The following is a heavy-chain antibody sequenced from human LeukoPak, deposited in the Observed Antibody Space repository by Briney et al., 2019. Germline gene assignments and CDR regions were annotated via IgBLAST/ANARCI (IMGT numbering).Heavy chain of an antibody. CDR2: IYTSGST. CDR3: ARRVRGGLSDILTGRRHAFDI. J-gene: IGHJ3*02. CDR1: GGSISSGSYY. V-gene: IGHV4-61*02. D-gene: IGHD3-9*01. Sequence: SETLSLTCTVSGGSISSGSYYWSWIRQPAGKGLEWIGRIYTSGSTNYNPSLKSRVTISVDTSKNQFSLKLSSVTAADTAVYYCARRVRGGLSDILTGRRHAFDIWGQGTMVTVSS.